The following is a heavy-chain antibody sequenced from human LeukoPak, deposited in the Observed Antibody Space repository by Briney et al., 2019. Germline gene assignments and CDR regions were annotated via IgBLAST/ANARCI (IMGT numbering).Heavy chain of an antibody. CDR1: GFTVSSNY. Sequence: GGSLRLSCAASGFTVSSNYMSWVRQAPGKGLEWVSVIYSGGSTYYADSVKGRFTISRGNSKNTLYLQMNSLRAEDTAVYYCARGYSYGNFDYWGQGTLVTVSS. CDR3: ARGYSYGNFDY. J-gene: IGHJ4*02. CDR2: IYSGGST. D-gene: IGHD5-18*01. V-gene: IGHV3-53*01.